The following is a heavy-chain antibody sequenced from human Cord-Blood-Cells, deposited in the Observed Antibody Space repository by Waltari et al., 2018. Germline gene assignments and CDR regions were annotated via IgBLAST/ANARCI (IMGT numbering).Heavy chain of an antibody. J-gene: IGHJ3*02. V-gene: IGHV1-2*04. CDR3: ARGGGYYYDSSGYYDAFDI. CDR2: INPNSGCT. Sequence: QVQLVQSGAEVKKPGASVKVSCKASGYTFTGYYMHWVRQAPGQGLEWMGWINPNSGCTNYAQKFQGWVTMTRETSISTAYMELSRLRSDDTAVYYCARGGGYYYDSSGYYDAFDIWGQGTMVTVSS. CDR1: GYTFTGYY. D-gene: IGHD3-22*01.